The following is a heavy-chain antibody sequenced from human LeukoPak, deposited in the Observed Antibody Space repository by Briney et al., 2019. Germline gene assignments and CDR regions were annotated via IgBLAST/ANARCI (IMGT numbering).Heavy chain of an antibody. CDR1: GGSFSGYY. J-gene: IGHJ4*02. CDR2: INHSGST. D-gene: IGHD4-17*01. CDR3: ARVRTVTTVFDY. Sequence: SETLSLTCAVYGGSFSGYYWSWIRQPPGKGLEWIGEINHSGSTNYNPSLKSRVTISVDTSKNQFSLKLSSVTAADTAVYYCARVRTVTTVFDYWGQGTLVTVSS. V-gene: IGHV4-34*01.